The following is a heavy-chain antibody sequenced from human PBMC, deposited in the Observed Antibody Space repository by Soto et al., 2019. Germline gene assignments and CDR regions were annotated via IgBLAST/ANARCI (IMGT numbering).Heavy chain of an antibody. CDR1: VLTFSSCG. Sequence: GGALRLSCADTVLTFSSCGMHCFLQAPGKGLEWGAVISHDGSNKYYADSVKSRFTISRDNSKNTLYLQMNSLRAEDTAVYYCANLEDIVVVPAAIRNYYYYYGMEVWGQGTTVPVSS. CDR2: ISHDGSNK. CDR3: ANLEDIVVVPAAIRNYYYYYGMEV. J-gene: IGHJ6*01. D-gene: IGHD2-2*02. V-gene: IGHV3-30*18.